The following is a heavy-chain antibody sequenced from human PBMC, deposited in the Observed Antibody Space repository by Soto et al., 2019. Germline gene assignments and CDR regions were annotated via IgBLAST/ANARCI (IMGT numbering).Heavy chain of an antibody. CDR3: AKNWDTTFSSSSH. CDR1: GFTFTTYA. CDR2: ISGSAGST. Sequence: EVQLLESGGGLVQPGGSLRLSCAASGFTFTTYAMSWVRQAPGKGLEWVSAISGSAGSTYYADSVKGRFTISRDNSKNTLYLPMNSLRAEDTAVYYCAKNWDTTFSSSSHWGQGTLVSVSS. J-gene: IGHJ4*02. D-gene: IGHD6-6*01. V-gene: IGHV3-23*01.